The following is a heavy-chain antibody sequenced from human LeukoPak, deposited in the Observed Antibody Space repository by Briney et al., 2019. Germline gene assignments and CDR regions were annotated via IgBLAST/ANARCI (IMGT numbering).Heavy chain of an antibody. V-gene: IGHV4-39*07. CDR2: IYCSGST. CDR3: ARVCYYDSSGYYPYYYYYYMDV. CDR1: GGSISSSSYY. D-gene: IGHD3-22*01. Sequence: SETLSLTCTVSGGSISSSSYYWGWIRQPPGKGLEWIGSIYCSGSTYYNPSLKSRVTISVDTSKNQFSLKLSSVTAADTAVYYCARVCYYDSSGYYPYYYYYYMDVWGKGTTVTVSS. J-gene: IGHJ6*03.